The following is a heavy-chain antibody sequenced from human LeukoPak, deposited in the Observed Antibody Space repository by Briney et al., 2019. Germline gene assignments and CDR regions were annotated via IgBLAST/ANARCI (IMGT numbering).Heavy chain of an antibody. D-gene: IGHD5-24*01. J-gene: IGHJ3*02. V-gene: IGHV1-69*05. CDR1: GGTFSSYA. Sequence: ASVKVSCKASGGTFSSYAISWVRQAPGQGLEWMGRIIPIFGTANYAQKFQGRVTITTDESTSTVYMELSSLRSEDTAVYYCAVATILGVSNDAFDIWGQGTMVTVSS. CDR3: AVATILGVSNDAFDI. CDR2: IIPIFGTA.